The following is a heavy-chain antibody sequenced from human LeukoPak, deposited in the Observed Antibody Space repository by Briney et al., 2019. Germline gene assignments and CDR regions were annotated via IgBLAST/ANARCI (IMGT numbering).Heavy chain of an antibody. CDR3: ARDGGSYARVGFDY. D-gene: IGHD1-26*01. V-gene: IGHV1-18*01. CDR2: ISTYNGNT. J-gene: IGHJ4*02. Sequence: ASVKVSCKASGYTFTSHGISWVRQAPGQGLEWMGWISTYNGNTNYAQKLQGRVSMTTDTSTSTAYMDLRSLRSDDTAVYYCARDGGSYARVGFDYWGQGTLVTVSS. CDR1: GYTFTSHG.